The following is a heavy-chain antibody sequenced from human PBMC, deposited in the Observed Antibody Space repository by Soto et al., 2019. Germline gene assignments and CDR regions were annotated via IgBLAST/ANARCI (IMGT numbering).Heavy chain of an antibody. CDR3: ARGAGYSSSWSKDYFGY. D-gene: IGHD6-13*01. V-gene: IGHV1-69*13. J-gene: IGHJ4*02. CDR1: GGTFSSYA. Sequence: SVKVSCKASGGTFSSYAISWVRQAPGQGLEWMGGIIPIFGTANYAQKFQGRVTITADESTSTAYMELSSLRSEDTAVYYCARGAGYSSSWSKDYFGYCGQRPLVTASS. CDR2: IIPIFGTA.